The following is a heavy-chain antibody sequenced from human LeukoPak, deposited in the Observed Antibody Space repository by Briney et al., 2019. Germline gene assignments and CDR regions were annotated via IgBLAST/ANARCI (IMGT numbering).Heavy chain of an antibody. CDR1: GYTFTNYY. CDR3: ARELTMIVVVKGGDAFDI. J-gene: IGHJ3*02. D-gene: IGHD3-22*01. Sequence: ASVNVSCKASGYTFTNYYIHWVRQAPRQGLEWMGRINPNSGGTNYAQKFQGRVTMTRDTSISTAYMELSRLRSDDTAVYYCARELTMIVVVKGGDAFDIWGQGTMVTVSS. CDR2: INPNSGGT. V-gene: IGHV1-2*06.